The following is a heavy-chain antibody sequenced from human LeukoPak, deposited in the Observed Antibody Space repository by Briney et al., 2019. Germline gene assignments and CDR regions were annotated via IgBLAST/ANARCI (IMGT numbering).Heavy chain of an antibody. D-gene: IGHD2-21*02. CDR3: TTRVVTTNDN. V-gene: IGHV3-15*01. Sequence: GGSLRLSCSASGFTFKYAWMNWVRQAPGKGLEWVGRIKTGADGETTDYPAPVKGRFTVSREDSKSTVYLQMNSLKTEDTAVYYCTTRVVTTNDNWGQGTLVTVSS. CDR1: GFTFKYAW. CDR2: IKTGADGETT. J-gene: IGHJ4*02.